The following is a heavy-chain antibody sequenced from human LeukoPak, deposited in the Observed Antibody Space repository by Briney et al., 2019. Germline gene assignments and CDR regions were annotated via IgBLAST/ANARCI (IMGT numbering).Heavy chain of an antibody. CDR3: TKDPNGDYIGAFDP. Sequence: GGSLRLSCAASGFSFSSFAMTWVRQAPGKGLEWVSSITGGHYATYNTDSVKGRSTISRDNAKNTLFLQMHSLGADDTAIYYCTKDPNGDYIGAFDPWGQGTLVTVSS. V-gene: IGHV3-23*01. CDR1: GFSFSSFA. CDR2: ITGGHYAT. D-gene: IGHD4-17*01. J-gene: IGHJ5*02.